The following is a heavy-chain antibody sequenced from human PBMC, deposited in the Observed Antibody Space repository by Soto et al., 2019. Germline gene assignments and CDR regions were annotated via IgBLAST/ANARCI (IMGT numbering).Heavy chain of an antibody. J-gene: IGHJ3*02. CDR3: ARTPAAAGKFDAFDI. Sequence: EVQLLESGGGLVQPGGSLRLSCAASGFTFSSYAMSWVPQAPGKGLEWVSAISGSGGSTYYADSVKGRFTISRDNSKNTLYLQMNSLRAEDTAVYYCARTPAAAGKFDAFDIWGQGTMVTVSS. CDR2: ISGSGGST. V-gene: IGHV3-23*01. D-gene: IGHD6-13*01. CDR1: GFTFSSYA.